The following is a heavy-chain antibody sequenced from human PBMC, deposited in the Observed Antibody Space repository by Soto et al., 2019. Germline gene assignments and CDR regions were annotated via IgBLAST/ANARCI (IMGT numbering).Heavy chain of an antibody. CDR2: ISPKSNYR. CDR1: GFTFSDFY. Sequence: LRLSCEASGFTFSDFYMSWIRQAPGKGLEWLSYISPKSNYREYAESVKGRHTISRDNAKNSLSLQMNSLRVEDTAVYYCVRGGGGGQFDSWGQGTLVTVSS. V-gene: IGHV3-11*06. J-gene: IGHJ4*02. CDR3: VRGGGGGQFDS. D-gene: IGHD2-21*01.